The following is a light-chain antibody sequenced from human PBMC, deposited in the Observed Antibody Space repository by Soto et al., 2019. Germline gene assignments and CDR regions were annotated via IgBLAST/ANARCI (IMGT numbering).Light chain of an antibody. V-gene: IGLV2-23*01. J-gene: IGLJ2*01. Sequence: QSAPTQPASLSGSPGQSITISCTGTSSDVGGSGLVSWYQFHPGKAPKLLIFEGFKRPSGISNRFSGSKSGSTASLTISGLQAEDEADYYCCSYAGRSTWDVVFGGGTKLTVL. CDR1: SSDVGGSGL. CDR2: EGF. CDR3: CSYAGRSTWDVV.